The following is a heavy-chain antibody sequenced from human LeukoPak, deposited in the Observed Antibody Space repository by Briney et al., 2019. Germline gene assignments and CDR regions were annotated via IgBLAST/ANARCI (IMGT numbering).Heavy chain of an antibody. Sequence: PGGSLRLSCAASGFTFSSYAMSWVRQAPGKGLEWVSAISGSGGSTYYADSVKGRFTISRDNSKNTLYLQMNSLRAEDTAVYYCAKDKKVPLYNWNYGGHDAFDIWGQGTMVTVSS. D-gene: IGHD1-7*01. V-gene: IGHV3-23*01. CDR2: ISGSGGST. J-gene: IGHJ3*02. CDR1: GFTFSSYA. CDR3: AKDKKVPLYNWNYGGHDAFDI.